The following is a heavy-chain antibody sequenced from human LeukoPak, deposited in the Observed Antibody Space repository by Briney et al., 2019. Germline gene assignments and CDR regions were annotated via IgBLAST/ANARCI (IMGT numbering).Heavy chain of an antibody. D-gene: IGHD1-26*01. CDR2: IYYSGST. V-gene: IGHV4-59*01. Sequence: PSETLSLTCTVSGGSISSYYWSWIRQPPGKGLEWIGYIYYSGSTNYNPSLKSRVTISVDTSKNQFSLKLTSVTAADTAVYYCARADSGTYYFPFDYWGQGTLVTVSS. CDR3: ARADSGTYYFPFDY. CDR1: GGSISSYY. J-gene: IGHJ4*02.